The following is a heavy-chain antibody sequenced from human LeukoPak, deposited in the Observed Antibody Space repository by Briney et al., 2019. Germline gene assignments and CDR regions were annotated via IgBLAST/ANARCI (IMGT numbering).Heavy chain of an antibody. CDR3: ARAAHGDYYFDY. J-gene: IGHJ4*02. CDR2: IYHSGST. V-gene: IGHV4-34*01. CDR1: GGSFSGYY. Sequence: SETLSLTCAVYGGSFSGYYWSWIRQPPGKGLEWIGEIYHSGSTNYNPSLKSRVTISVDKSKNQFSLNLSSVTAADTAVYYCARAAHGDYYFDYWGQGTLVTVSS. D-gene: IGHD4-17*01.